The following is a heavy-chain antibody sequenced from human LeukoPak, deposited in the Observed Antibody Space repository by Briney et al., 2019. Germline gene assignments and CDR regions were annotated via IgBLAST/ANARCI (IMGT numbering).Heavy chain of an antibody. CDR2: IYPGDSDT. CDR3: ARGAGFWSGFSSYYFDH. J-gene: IGHJ4*02. Sequence: GESLKISCKGSGYSFSTYWINWVRLMPGKGLEWMGIIYPGDSDTRYSPSFQGQVTISADKSTSTAYLQWSSLKTSDTAMYYCARGAGFWSGFSSYYFDHWGQGTLVTVSS. V-gene: IGHV5-51*01. D-gene: IGHD3-3*01. CDR1: GYSFSTYW.